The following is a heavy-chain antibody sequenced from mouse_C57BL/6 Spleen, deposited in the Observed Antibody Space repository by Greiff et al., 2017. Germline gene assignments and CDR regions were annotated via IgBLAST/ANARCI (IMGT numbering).Heavy chain of an antibody. CDR1: GFTFSSYA. CDR2: ISAGGSYT. CDR3: ARDREDGYSGLAY. D-gene: IGHD2-3*01. Sequence: EVKLVESGGGLVKPGGSLKLSCAASGFTFSSYAMSWVRQTPEKRLEWVATISAGGSYTYYPDNVKGRFTISRDNAKNNPYLQMSQLKSEDTAMYYCARDREDGYSGLAYWGQGTLVTVSA. J-gene: IGHJ3*01. V-gene: IGHV5-4*01.